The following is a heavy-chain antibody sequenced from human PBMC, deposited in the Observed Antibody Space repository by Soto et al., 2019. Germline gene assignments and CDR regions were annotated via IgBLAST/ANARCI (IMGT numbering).Heavy chain of an antibody. D-gene: IGHD3-10*01. CDR1: GFTFDDYA. Sequence: EVQLVESGGGLVQPGRSLRLSCAASGFTFDDYAMHWVRQAPGKGLEWVSGISWNSGSIGYADSVKGRLTISRDNAKNSLYLQMNSLRAEDTALYYCAKGLRRITMVRGAFDYWGQGTLVTVSS. J-gene: IGHJ4*02. CDR2: ISWNSGSI. CDR3: AKGLRRITMVRGAFDY. V-gene: IGHV3-9*01.